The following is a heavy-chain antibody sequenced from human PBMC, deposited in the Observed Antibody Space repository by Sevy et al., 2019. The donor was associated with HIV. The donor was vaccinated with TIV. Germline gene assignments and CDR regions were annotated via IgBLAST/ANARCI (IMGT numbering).Heavy chain of an antibody. CDR3: AKGYCSGGSCYFGVYYYYMDV. J-gene: IGHJ6*03. D-gene: IGHD2-15*01. CDR2: ISWDGGST. Sequence: GGSLRLSCAASGFTFDDYTMHWVRQAPGKGLEWVSLISWDGGSTDYADSVKGRFTISSDNSKNSLYLQMNSLRTEDTALYYGAKGYCSGGSCYFGVYYYYMDVWGKGTTVTVSS. CDR1: GFTFDDYT. V-gene: IGHV3-43*01.